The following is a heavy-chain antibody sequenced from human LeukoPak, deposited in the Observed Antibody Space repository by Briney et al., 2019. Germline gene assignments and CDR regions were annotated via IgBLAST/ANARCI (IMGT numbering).Heavy chain of an antibody. CDR2: IHHSGRT. Sequence: PSETLSLTCDVYGGSVSGYYWSWIRQPPGKGLEWIGEIHHSGRTNYNPSLKSRVTVSVDTSKNHFSLKMSSVTAADTAVYYCARGFTNSGLIIWGQGTLVTVSS. J-gene: IGHJ4*02. CDR1: GGSVSGYY. D-gene: IGHD5-12*01. CDR3: ARGFTNSGLII. V-gene: IGHV4-34*01.